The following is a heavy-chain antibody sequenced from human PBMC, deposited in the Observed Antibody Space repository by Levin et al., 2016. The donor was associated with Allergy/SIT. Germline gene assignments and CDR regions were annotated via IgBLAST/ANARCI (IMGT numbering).Heavy chain of an antibody. CDR2: IWYDGSNK. J-gene: IGHJ3*02. V-gene: IGHV3-33*08. D-gene: IGHD3-3*01. Sequence: GESLKISCAASGFTFDDYGMHWVRQAPGKGLEWVAVIWYDGSNKYYADSVKGRFTISRDNSKNTLYLQMNSLRAEDTAVYYCARADFWSGYNNDAFDIWGQGTMVTVSS. CDR3: ARADFWSGYNNDAFDI. CDR1: GFTFDDYG.